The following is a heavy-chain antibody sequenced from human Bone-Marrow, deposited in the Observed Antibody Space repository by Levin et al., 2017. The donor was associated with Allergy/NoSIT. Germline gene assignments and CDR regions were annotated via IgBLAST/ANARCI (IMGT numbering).Heavy chain of an antibody. V-gene: IGHV6-1*01. CDR1: GDNVSGSRAA. D-gene: IGHD3-9*01. CDR3: ARHPGGYFQN. CDR2: AYYRSKWFF. Sequence: SQTLSLTCAISGDNVSGSRAAWNWIRQSPSGALQWLGRAYYRSKWFFDYEDSVKSRISITPDTSKNYFSLKLTSMTATDTAIYFCARHPGGYFQNWGQGTLVTVSS. J-gene: IGHJ1*01.